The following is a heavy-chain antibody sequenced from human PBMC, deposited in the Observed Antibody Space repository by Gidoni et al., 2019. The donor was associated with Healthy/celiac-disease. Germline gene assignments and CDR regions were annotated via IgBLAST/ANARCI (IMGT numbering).Heavy chain of an antibody. J-gene: IGHJ4*02. CDR2: ISRHSTHI. V-gene: IGHV3-9*01. CDR3: AKETDYSGYYHLDY. CDR1: GFTFYIYS. Sequence: EVQLVESGGGLVQPGRSLRLSGAASGFTFYIYSMHWVRQAPGKGLEWVSGISRHSTHIGYADSVKGRFTISRDNAKNSLYLEMNGLRAEDTAFYYCAKETDYSGYYHLDYWGQGTLVTVSS. D-gene: IGHD3-22*01.